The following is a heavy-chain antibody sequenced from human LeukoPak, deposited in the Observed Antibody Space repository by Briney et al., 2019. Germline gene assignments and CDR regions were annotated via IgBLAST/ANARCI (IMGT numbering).Heavy chain of an antibody. D-gene: IGHD6-13*01. CDR2: INPNSGGT. Sequence: GASVKVSCKASGYTFTGYYMHWVRQAPGQGLEWMGWINPNSGGTNYAQKFQGRVTMTRDTSISTAYMELSRLRSDDTAVYYCAIGLSRNIAAGNDWGQGTLVTVSS. CDR1: GYTFTGYY. CDR3: AIGLSRNIAAGND. V-gene: IGHV1-2*02. J-gene: IGHJ4*02.